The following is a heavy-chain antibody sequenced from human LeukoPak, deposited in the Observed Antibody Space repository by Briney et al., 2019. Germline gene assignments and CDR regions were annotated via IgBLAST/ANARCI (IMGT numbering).Heavy chain of an antibody. D-gene: IGHD2-8*01. CDR2: LGRTGEYK. J-gene: IGHJ6*02. CDR3: VKDRPCDTCMPMDA. CDR1: GCTFSGYS. V-gene: IGHV3-23*01. Sequence: GGSLRLSFASCGCTFSGYSMSGVRQAPSRGREGVGGLGRTGEYKYCADSVKGRFIIYSDNSKDTVSLQMNSLRAEDSDIYYCVKDRPCDTCMPMDAWGQGTTVTVSS.